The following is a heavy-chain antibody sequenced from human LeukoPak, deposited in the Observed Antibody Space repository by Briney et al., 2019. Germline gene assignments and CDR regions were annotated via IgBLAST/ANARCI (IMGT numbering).Heavy chain of an antibody. V-gene: IGHV4-4*07. CDR2: IYTSGGT. D-gene: IGHD1-26*01. J-gene: IGHJ5*02. CDR1: GGSISSYY. Sequence: SETLSLTCTVSGGSISSYYWSWIRQPAGKGLEWIGRIYTSGGTNYNPSLKSRVTMSVDTSKNQFSLKLSSVTAADTAVYYCARDRGVRGGSYGTWFDPWGQGTLVTVPS. CDR3: ARDRGVRGGSYGTWFDP.